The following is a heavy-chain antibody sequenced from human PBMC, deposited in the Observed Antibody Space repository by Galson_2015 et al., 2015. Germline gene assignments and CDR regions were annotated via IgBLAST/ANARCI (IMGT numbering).Heavy chain of an antibody. Sequence: SVKVSCKASGGTFSSYAISWVRQAPGQGLEWMGGIIPIFGTAYYAQKFQGRVTITADESTSTAYMELSSLRSEDTAVYYCARLAVAATTYYYGMDVWGQGTTVTVSS. J-gene: IGHJ6*02. V-gene: IGHV1-69*13. D-gene: IGHD2-15*01. CDR3: ARLAVAATTYYYGMDV. CDR2: IIPIFGTA. CDR1: GGTFSSYA.